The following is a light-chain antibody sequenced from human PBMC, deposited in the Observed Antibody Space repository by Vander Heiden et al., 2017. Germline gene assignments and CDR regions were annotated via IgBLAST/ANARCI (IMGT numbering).Light chain of an antibody. CDR1: QSLLHSNGYNY. J-gene: IGKJ1*01. CDR3: MQALQTPRT. CDR2: LVS. V-gene: IGKV2-28*01. Sequence: DIVMTKSRLSLPVTPGEPASISCRSSQSLLHSNGYNYLDWYLQKPGQSPQLLIYLVSNRAAGVPDRFSGSGSGTDFTLKISRVEAEDVGVYYCMQALQTPRTFGQGTKVEIK.